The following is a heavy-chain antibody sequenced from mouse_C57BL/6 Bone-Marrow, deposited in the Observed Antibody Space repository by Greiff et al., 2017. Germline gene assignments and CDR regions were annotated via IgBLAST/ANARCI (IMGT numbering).Heavy chain of an antibody. D-gene: IGHD1-1*01. J-gene: IGHJ1*03. Sequence: QVQLKESGAELVRPGASVKLSCKASGYTFTDYYINWVKQRPGQGLEWIARIYPGSGNTYYNEKFKGKATLTAEKSSSTAYMQLSSLTSEDSAVYFCARSGIIFCVYFDGWGTGTTVTVSS. CDR2: IYPGSGNT. CDR3: ARSGIIFCVYFDG. V-gene: IGHV1-76*01. CDR1: GYTFTDYY.